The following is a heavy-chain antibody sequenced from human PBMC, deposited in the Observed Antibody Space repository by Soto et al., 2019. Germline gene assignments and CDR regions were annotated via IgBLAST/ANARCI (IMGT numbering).Heavy chain of an antibody. CDR1: GDSINSGGYS. J-gene: IGHJ5*02. CDR2: IYHSGST. Sequence: QLQLQESGSGLVKPSQTLSLTCAVSGDSINSGGYSWSWIRQPPGKGLEWIGYIYHSGSTYYNPSLKSRVTISVDRSKNQFSLKLSSVTAADTAVYYCARSVLVPAAINWFDPWGQGTLVTVSS. CDR3: ARSVLVPAAINWFDP. V-gene: IGHV4-30-2*01. D-gene: IGHD2-2*02.